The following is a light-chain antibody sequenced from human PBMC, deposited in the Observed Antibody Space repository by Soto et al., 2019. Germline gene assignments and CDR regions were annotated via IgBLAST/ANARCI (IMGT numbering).Light chain of an antibody. CDR1: QGIGNY. CDR2: AAS. CDR3: QQLTSYPLT. Sequence: DIQLTQSPSFLSASVGDRVTITCRASQGIGNYLAWYQEKTGKAPNLLIYAASTLQSGVPSRFSGSGSGTEFTLTISSLQPEDFATYYCQQLTSYPLTFGGGTKVEIK. J-gene: IGKJ4*01. V-gene: IGKV1-9*01.